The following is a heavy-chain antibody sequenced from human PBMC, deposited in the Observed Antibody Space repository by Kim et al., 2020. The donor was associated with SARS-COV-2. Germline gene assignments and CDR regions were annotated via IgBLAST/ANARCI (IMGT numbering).Heavy chain of an antibody. Sequence: SETLSLTCAVYGGSFSGYYWSWIRQPPGKGLEWIGEINHSGSTNYNPSLKSRVTISVDTYKNQFSLKLSSVTAADTAVYYCARVGGYCSGGSCYSYYYYYMDGWGKGTTVTVSS. CDR1: GGSFSGYY. CDR3: ARVGGYCSGGSCYSYYYYYMDG. J-gene: IGHJ6*03. D-gene: IGHD2-15*01. CDR2: INHSGST. V-gene: IGHV4-34*01.